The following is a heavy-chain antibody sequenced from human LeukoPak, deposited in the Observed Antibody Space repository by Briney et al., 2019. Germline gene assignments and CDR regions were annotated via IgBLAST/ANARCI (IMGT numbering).Heavy chain of an antibody. CDR2: IKQDGSEK. D-gene: IGHD5-18*01. V-gene: IGHV3-7*01. Sequence: GGSLRLSCAASGFTFSSYWMTWVRQAPGKGLEWVANIKQDGSEKYYVDSVKGRFTISRDNAKNSLYLQMNSLRAEDTAVYYCAKDSGSPWIQLWLRSWGQGTLVTVSS. J-gene: IGHJ4*02. CDR3: AKDSGSPWIQLWLRS. CDR1: GFTFSSYW.